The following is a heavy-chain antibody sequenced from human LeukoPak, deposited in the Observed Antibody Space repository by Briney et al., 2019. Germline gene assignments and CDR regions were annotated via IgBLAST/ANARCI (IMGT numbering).Heavy chain of an antibody. CDR3: AKEGGLGYCGTTSCAFAH. D-gene: IGHD2-2*01. J-gene: IGHJ4*02. CDR2: TYSGGTT. Sequence: PGGSLRLSCAGSGFSVSDNYMTWVRQAPGKGPEWVSVTYSGGTTYYADSVEGRFTISRDSAKNTLYLQMNSLRTEDTAVYYCAKEGGLGYCGTTSCAFAHWGRGTLVTVSS. CDR1: GFSVSDNY. V-gene: IGHV3-53*01.